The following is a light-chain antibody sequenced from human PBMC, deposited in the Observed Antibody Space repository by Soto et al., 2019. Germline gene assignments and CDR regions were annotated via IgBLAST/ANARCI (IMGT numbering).Light chain of an antibody. CDR2: EVS. CDR1: SSDVGNYNY. J-gene: IGLJ1*01. V-gene: IGLV2-8*01. Sequence: QSALTQPPSASGSPGQSVTISCTGTSSDVGNYNYVSWYQQHPGKAPKLIIYEVSYRPSGGPDRFSGSQSGNTASLTVSGVQAEEEADYYCNSYGGRNNYVFGTGTQLTVL. CDR3: NSYGGRNNYV.